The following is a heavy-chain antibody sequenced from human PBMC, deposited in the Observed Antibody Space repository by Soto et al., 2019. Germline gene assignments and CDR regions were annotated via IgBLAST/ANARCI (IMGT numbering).Heavy chain of an antibody. V-gene: IGHV1-18*04. CDR1: GYTFTSYR. D-gene: IGHD3-22*01. Sequence: QVQLVQSGGEVKKPGASVKVSCKASGYTFTSYRIAWVRQAPGQGLEWMGWISGYNGNTKHAQSLQGSVTMTTDTSTSTAYMDLRSLTSDDTALYYCVRLVLNYQDSGAYYGWFDTWGQGTLVTVSS. CDR2: ISGYNGNT. J-gene: IGHJ5*02. CDR3: VRLVLNYQDSGAYYGWFDT.